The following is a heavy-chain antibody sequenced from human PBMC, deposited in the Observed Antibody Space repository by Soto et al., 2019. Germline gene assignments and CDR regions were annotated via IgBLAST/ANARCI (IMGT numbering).Heavy chain of an antibody. CDR2: INWNGGSS. CDR1: GFTFDDFG. CDR3: ARGYGAGSYYPYAMDV. Sequence: PGGSLRLSCAVSGFTFDDFGMTWVRQAPGKGLERDSGINWNGGSSGYVDTVKGRFTISRDNAKYSLYLQMNNLRAEDTALYYCARGYGAGSYYPYAMDVWGQGTAVTVSS. D-gene: IGHD3-10*01. J-gene: IGHJ6*02. V-gene: IGHV3-20*04.